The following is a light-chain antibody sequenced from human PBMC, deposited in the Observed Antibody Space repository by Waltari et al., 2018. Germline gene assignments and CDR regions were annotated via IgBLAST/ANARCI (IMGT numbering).Light chain of an antibody. CDR3: LQYNSYPWT. CDR2: KAS. J-gene: IGKJ1*01. V-gene: IGKV1-5*03. CDR1: QSIVVW. Sequence: DIQVTQSPSTLSASVGDRVTITCRASQSIVVWLAWYQQKPGKAPRLLIYKASYLESGVPSRFSGSASGTAFTHTISSLQADDCATYYCLQYNSYPWTFGQGTTVEIK.